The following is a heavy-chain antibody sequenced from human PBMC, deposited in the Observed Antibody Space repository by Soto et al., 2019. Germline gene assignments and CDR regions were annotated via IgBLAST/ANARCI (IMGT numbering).Heavy chain of an antibody. D-gene: IGHD3-22*01. CDR1: GGSIRSGDYY. CDR2: IYYSGST. Sequence: SETLSLTCPVSGGSIRSGDYYWSWIRQPPGKGLEWIGYIYYSGSTYYNPSLKSRVTISVDTSKNQFSLKLSSVTAADTAVYYCARSLGGYDSSGYPDYYFDYWGQGTLVTVSS. J-gene: IGHJ4*02. V-gene: IGHV4-30-4*01. CDR3: ARSLGGYDSSGYPDYYFDY.